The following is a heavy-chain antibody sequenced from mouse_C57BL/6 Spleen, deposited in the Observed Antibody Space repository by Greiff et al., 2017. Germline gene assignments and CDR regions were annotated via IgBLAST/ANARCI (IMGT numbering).Heavy chain of an antibody. CDR1: GFNIKDYY. J-gene: IGHJ2*01. D-gene: IGHD1-1*01. Sequence: VQLQQSGAELVKPGASVKLSCTASGFNIKDYYMHWVKQRTEQGLEWIGRIGPEDGETKYAPKFQGKATMTADTSANTAYLKLSSLTSEDTAVYYCAQGSSYPYWGQGTTLTVSS. V-gene: IGHV14-2*01. CDR2: IGPEDGET. CDR3: AQGSSYPY.